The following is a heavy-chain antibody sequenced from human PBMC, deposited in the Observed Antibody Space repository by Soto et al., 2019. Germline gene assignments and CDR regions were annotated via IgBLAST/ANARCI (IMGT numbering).Heavy chain of an antibody. CDR2: INEDGSEK. D-gene: IGHD3-16*01. V-gene: IGHV3-7*03. J-gene: IGHJ4*02. CDR1: GFSFSLFW. Sequence: VGSLRLSCAASGFSFSLFWMSWVRQTPGKGLEWVANINEDGSEKFFADSVKGRFTISRDNAKNSLSLQMNSLTADDTAVYYCARTGWPQSSYYFDYWGQGTLVTVSS. CDR3: ARTGWPQSSYYFDY.